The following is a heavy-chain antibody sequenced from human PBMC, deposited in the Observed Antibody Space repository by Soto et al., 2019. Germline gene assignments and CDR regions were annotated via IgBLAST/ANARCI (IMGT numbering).Heavy chain of an antibody. D-gene: IGHD3-16*01. CDR1: GGSIRSGGYY. J-gene: IGHJ5*02. CDR2: IYYSGST. V-gene: IGHV4-31*03. Sequence: SVACSVSGGSIRSGGYYWSWIRQHPGKGPEWIGYIYYSGSTYSNPSLKSRVTISVDTSQNQFSLKLSYVTAADTAVYYCARVGGINWFDPWGQGTLVTVSS. CDR3: ARVGGINWFDP.